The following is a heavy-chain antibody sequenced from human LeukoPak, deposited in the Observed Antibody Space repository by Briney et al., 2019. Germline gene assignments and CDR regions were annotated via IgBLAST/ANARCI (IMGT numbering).Heavy chain of an antibody. J-gene: IGHJ4*02. D-gene: IGHD1-26*01. Sequence: SETLSLTCTVSGGSISSYYWSWIRKPAGEGLEWIGRVYSSGSTNYNPSLKSRVTMSVDTPKNQFSLKLTSATAADTGVYYCARMYSGTYGGIDYWGQGTLVTVSS. CDR1: GGSISSYY. CDR3: ARMYSGTYGGIDY. V-gene: IGHV4-4*07. CDR2: VYSSGST.